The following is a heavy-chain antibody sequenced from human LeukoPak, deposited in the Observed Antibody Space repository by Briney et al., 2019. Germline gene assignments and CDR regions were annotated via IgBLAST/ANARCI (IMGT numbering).Heavy chain of an antibody. V-gene: IGHV4-39*01. CDR1: GGSISSTGYY. Sequence: SETLSLTCTLSGGSISSTGYYWGWIRQPPGKGLEWIGNIYYSGSTYYNPSLKSRVTISVDTSKNQFSLKLSSVTAADTAVYYCARGTVGYCSGGCCQGWFDPWGQGTLVTVSS. J-gene: IGHJ5*02. CDR2: IYYSGST. D-gene: IGHD2-15*01. CDR3: ARGTVGYCSGGCCQGWFDP.